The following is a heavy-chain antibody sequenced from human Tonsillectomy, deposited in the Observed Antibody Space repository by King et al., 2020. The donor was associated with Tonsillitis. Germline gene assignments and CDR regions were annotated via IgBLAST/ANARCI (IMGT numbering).Heavy chain of an antibody. Sequence: LQLQESGPGLAKPSETLSLSCTVSGGSISITNSYWGWIRPPPGQGLEWIGSIYYSGSTNYNPSLKSRVTITVDTSKNPFSLKLTSVTAADTAVYYCASRGGSDGNWGQANLVTVSS. CDR1: GGSISITNSY. J-gene: IGHJ4*02. CDR2: IYYSGST. V-gene: IGHV4-39*07. D-gene: IGHD1-26*01. CDR3: ASRGGSDGN.